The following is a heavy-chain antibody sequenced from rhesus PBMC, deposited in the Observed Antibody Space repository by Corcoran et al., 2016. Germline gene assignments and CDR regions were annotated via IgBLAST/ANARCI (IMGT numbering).Heavy chain of an antibody. J-gene: IGHJ4*01. CDR3: ARSGVAPFDY. CDR1: GDSVSSTSAT. CDR2: TYYRSNVYN. D-gene: IGHD3-22*01. V-gene: IGHV6-1*01. Sequence: QVQLQESGPGLVKPSQTLSLTCAISGDSVSSTSATWNWIRQSPSSGLEWLGRTYYRSNVYNEYAQSVQNRITINPDTSKNQFSLQLNSVTPEDMAVYYCARSGVAPFDYWGQGVLVTVSS.